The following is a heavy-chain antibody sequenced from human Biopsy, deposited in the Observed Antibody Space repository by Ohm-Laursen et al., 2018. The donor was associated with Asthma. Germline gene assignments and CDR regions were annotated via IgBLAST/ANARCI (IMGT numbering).Heavy chain of an antibody. J-gene: IGHJ6*02. CDR3: VRGSSSWHNGPFHYDYALDV. V-gene: IGHV4-39*01. CDR2: IYYSGTT. D-gene: IGHD6-13*01. CDR1: SGSGGYMRSGHYS. Sequence: SDTLSLTCSLSSGSGGYMRSGHYSWGWIRQPPGTGLEWIGSIYYSGTTYYNPSLKSRVTVSADIFKNQFSLILTSVTGADTALYYGVRGSSSWHNGPFHYDYALDVGGQGTPVTVSS.